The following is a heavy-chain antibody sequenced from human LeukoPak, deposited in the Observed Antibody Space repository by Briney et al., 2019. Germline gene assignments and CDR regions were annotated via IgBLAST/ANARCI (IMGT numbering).Heavy chain of an antibody. J-gene: IGHJ4*02. CDR3: ARASSWTYYFDY. CDR2: IYYSGST. V-gene: IGHV4-59*08. D-gene: IGHD6-13*01. CDR1: GGSISSYY. Sequence: SETLSLTCTVSGGSISSYYWSWIRQPPGKGLEWIGYIYYSGSTNYNPSLKSRVTISVDTSKDQFSLKLSSVTAADTAVYYCARASSWTYYFDYWGQGTLVTVSS.